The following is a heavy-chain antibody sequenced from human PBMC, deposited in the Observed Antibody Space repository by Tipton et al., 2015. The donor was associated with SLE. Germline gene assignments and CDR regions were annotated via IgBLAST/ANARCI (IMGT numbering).Heavy chain of an antibody. CDR1: GFTFSSYA. CDR3: ARDGGGGDCYFDY. V-gene: IGHV3-30-3*01. CDR2: ISYDGSNK. J-gene: IGHJ4*02. D-gene: IGHD2-21*02. Sequence: SLRLSCAASGFTFSSYAMHWVRQAPGKGLEWVAVISYDGSNKYYADSVKGRFTISRDNSKNTLYLQMNSLRAEDTAVYYCARDGGGGDCYFDYWGQGTLVTVSS.